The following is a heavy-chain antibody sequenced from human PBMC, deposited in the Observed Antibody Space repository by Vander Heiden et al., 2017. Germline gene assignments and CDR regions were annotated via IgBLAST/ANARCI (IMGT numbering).Heavy chain of an antibody. CDR1: ASAISSTSYY. CDR3: ARQHIVLVTAKKREFDP. D-gene: IGHD2-21*02. CDR2: SYYSGST. V-gene: IGHV4-39*01. J-gene: IGHJ5*02. Sequence: QLQLQESGPGVVKPSKTLSLTCTVSASAISSTSYYVGWIRQPTGKGLEWSGSSYYSGSTNYNPSHKSRVTISGDTSKNQFSLKLRSVTVADTVVYYCARQHIVLVTAKKREFDPWGQGTLVTVSS.